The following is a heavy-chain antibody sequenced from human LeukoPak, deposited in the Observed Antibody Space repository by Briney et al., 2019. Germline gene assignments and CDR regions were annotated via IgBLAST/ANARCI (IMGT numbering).Heavy chain of an antibody. J-gene: IGHJ4*02. Sequence: GASVKVSCKASGYTFTCYGISWVRQAPGQGLEWMGWISAYNGNTNYAQKLQGRVTMTTDTSTSTAYMELRSLRSDDTAVYYCARGPRGYYYDSSGYSHFDYWGQGTLVTVSS. CDR1: GYTFTCYG. CDR3: ARGPRGYYYDSSGYSHFDY. CDR2: ISAYNGNT. V-gene: IGHV1-18*01. D-gene: IGHD3-22*01.